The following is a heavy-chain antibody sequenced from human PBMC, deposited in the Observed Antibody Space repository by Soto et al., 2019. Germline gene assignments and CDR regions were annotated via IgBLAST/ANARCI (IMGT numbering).Heavy chain of an antibody. CDR1: GYTFTSYG. CDR3: ARESTSSCHDY. Sequence: ASVKVSCKASGYTFTSYGISWVRQAPGQGLEWMGWISAYNGNTKYPQKLQGRVTMTTDTSTSTAYMELRSLTSDDTAVYYCARESTSSCHDYWGQGPWSPSPQ. D-gene: IGHD6-13*01. J-gene: IGHJ4*02. CDR2: ISAYNGNT. V-gene: IGHV1-18*01.